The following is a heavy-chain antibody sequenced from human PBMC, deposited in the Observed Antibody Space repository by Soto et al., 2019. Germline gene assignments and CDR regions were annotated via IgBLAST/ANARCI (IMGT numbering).Heavy chain of an antibody. CDR3: TTEIGHY. V-gene: IGHV3-15*07. J-gene: IGHJ4*02. CDR2: IKSKTDGGTT. Sequence: GGSLRLSCAASGFTFSNAWMNWVRQAPGKGLEWVGHIKSKTDGGTTDYAAPVKGRFTISRDDSKNTLYLQMNSLKTEDTAVYYCTTEIGHYWGQGTPVTVSS. CDR1: GFTFSNAW.